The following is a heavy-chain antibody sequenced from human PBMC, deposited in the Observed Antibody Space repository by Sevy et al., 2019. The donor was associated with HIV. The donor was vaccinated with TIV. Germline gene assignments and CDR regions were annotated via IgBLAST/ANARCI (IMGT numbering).Heavy chain of an antibody. V-gene: IGHV3-48*01. CDR2: ISSSSSTI. Sequence: GGSLRLSCAASGFTFSSYSMNWVRQAPGKGLEWVSYISSSSSTIYYADSVKGRFTISRDNAKNSLYLQMNSLRAEDMAVYYCAREFDSSSWYRYYYYGMDVWGQGTTVTVSS. D-gene: IGHD6-13*01. CDR1: GFTFSSYS. CDR3: AREFDSSSWYRYYYYGMDV. J-gene: IGHJ6*02.